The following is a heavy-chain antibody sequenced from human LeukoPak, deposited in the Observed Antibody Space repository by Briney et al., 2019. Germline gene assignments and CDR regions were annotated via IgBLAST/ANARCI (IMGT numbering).Heavy chain of an antibody. D-gene: IGHD2-15*01. V-gene: IGHV1-18*01. CDR2: ISAYNGNT. J-gene: IGHJ6*03. Sequence: ASVKVSCKASGYTFTSYGISWVRQAPGQGLEWMGWISAYNGNTNYAQKLQGRVTMTTDTSTSTAYMELRSLRSDDTAVYYCARVNARYCSGGSCYSGRNYYYYMDVWGKGTTVTVSS. CDR1: GYTFTSYG. CDR3: ARVNARYCSGGSCYSGRNYYYYMDV.